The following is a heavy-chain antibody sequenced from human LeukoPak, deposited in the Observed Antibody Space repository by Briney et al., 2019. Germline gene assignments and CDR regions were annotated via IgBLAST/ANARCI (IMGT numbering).Heavy chain of an antibody. CDR3: ANDYRSGSFHDF. J-gene: IGHJ4*02. CDR2: ISRRDDYT. V-gene: IGHV3-23*01. D-gene: IGHD3-10*01. Sequence: GGSLRLSCAASGFAFSSYAMSWVRQPPGKGLEWVSGISRRDDYTYYADSVKGRFTISRDNSKNTLYLQMNTLRAEDTAVYYCANDYRSGSFHDFWGQGTLVTVSS. CDR1: GFAFSSYA.